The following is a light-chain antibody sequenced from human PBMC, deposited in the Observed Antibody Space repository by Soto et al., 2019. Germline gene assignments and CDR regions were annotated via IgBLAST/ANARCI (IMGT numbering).Light chain of an antibody. V-gene: IGKV3-15*01. J-gene: IGKJ4*01. CDR1: QSVSGN. CDR3: QQYNNWPLT. Sequence: EIVMTQSPATLSVSPGERATLSCRASQSVSGNLAWYQQKPGQAPRLLIYGASTRATGIPARFSGSGSGTDFTLNISSLQSEAFAVYYCQQYNNWPLTFGGGTKVEIK. CDR2: GAS.